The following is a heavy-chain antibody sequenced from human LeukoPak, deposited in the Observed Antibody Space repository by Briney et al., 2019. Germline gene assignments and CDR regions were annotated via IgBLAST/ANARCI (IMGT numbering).Heavy chain of an antibody. CDR2: VRYDGSNK. CDR3: ATSFLIKGGSLY. Sequence: PGGSLRLSCAASGFAFSSYGMHWVRQAPGKGLEWVAFVRYDGSNKYYADSVKGRFTISRDNSKNTLYLQMNSLRAEDTAVYYCATSFLIKGGSLYWGQGTLVTVSS. V-gene: IGHV3-30*02. D-gene: IGHD3-16*01. J-gene: IGHJ4*02. CDR1: GFAFSSYG.